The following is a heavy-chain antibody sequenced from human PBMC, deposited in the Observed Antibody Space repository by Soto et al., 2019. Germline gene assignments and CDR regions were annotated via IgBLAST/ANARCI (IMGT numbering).Heavy chain of an antibody. D-gene: IGHD3-22*01. CDR2: IYYSGST. CDR1: GGSIGSGGYY. CDR3: ARGLISGYYLYDAFDL. V-gene: IGHV4-31*03. J-gene: IGHJ3*01. Sequence: SETLSLTGTVSGGSIGSGGYYWSWIRQHPGKGLEWIGYIYYSGSTYYNPSLKSRVTISVDTSKNQFSLKLSSVTAADTAVYYCARGLISGYYLYDAFDLWGPGTLVTVPS.